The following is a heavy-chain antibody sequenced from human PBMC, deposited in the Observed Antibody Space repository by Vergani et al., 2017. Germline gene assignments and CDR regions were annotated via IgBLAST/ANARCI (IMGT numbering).Heavy chain of an antibody. CDR3: AIRGFTMVRGYYFDY. CDR1: GGSFSGYY. CDR2: INHSGST. D-gene: IGHD3-10*01. V-gene: IGHV4-34*01. Sequence: QVQLQQWGAGLLKPSETLSLTCAVYGGSFSGYYWSWIRQPPGKGLEWIGEINHSGSTNYNPSLKSRVTISVDTSKNQFSLKLSSVTAAYTAVYYCAIRGFTMVRGYYFDYWGQGTLVTVSS. J-gene: IGHJ4*02.